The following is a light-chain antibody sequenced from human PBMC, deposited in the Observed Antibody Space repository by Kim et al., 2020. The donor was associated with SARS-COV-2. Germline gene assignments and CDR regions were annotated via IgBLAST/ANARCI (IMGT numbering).Light chain of an antibody. V-gene: IGKV3-15*01. CDR1: QSVTIS. Sequence: SPGGRAPLSCRASQSVTISLAWYQQKPGQPPRLLIYGASTRAAGIPARFSGSGSGTDFTLTITGVQSEDLAFYYCQQYTNWPLYSFGQGTKLEIK. J-gene: IGKJ2*03. CDR3: QQYTNWPLYS. CDR2: GAS.